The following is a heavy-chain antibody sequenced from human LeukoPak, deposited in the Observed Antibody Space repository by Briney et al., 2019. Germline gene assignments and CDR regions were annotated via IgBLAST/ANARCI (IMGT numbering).Heavy chain of an antibody. CDR3: AKDMRYNWNGYAFDI. V-gene: IGHV3-48*01. CDR2: ISSSSSTI. Sequence: GGSLRLSCAASGFTFSSYSMNWVRQAPGKGLEWVSYISSSSSTIYYADSVKGRFTISRDDSKNTLYLQMNSLRAEDTAVYYCAKDMRYNWNGYAFDIWGQGTMVTVSS. CDR1: GFTFSSYS. J-gene: IGHJ3*02. D-gene: IGHD1-20*01.